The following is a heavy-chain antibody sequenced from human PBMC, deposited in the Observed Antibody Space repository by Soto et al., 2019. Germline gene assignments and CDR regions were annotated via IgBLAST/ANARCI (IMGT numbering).Heavy chain of an antibody. CDR2: INHSGST. J-gene: IGHJ3*02. CDR1: GGSFSGYY. D-gene: IGHD3-16*01. V-gene: IGHV4-34*01. CDR3: ARVWYYDYIWGSFVAFDI. Sequence: SETLSLTCAVYGGSFSGYYWSWIRQPPGKGLEWIGEINHSGSTNYNPSLKSRVTISVDTSKNQFSLKLSSVTAADTAVYYCARVWYYDYIWGSFVAFDIWGQGNPGHRLL.